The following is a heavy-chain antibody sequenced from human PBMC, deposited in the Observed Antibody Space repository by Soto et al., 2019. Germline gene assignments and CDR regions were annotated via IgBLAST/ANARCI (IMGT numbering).Heavy chain of an antibody. Sequence: SETLSLTCAVYGGSFSGYYWSWIRQPPGKGLEWIGEINHSGSTNYNPSLKSRVTISVDTSKNQFSLKLSSVTAADTAVYYCARGHPPMNGAGSTYYDYGLDVWGQGTTVTVYS. CDR1: GGSFSGYY. J-gene: IGHJ6*02. CDR3: ARGHPPMNGAGSTYYDYGLDV. CDR2: INHSGST. V-gene: IGHV4-34*01. D-gene: IGHD2-8*01.